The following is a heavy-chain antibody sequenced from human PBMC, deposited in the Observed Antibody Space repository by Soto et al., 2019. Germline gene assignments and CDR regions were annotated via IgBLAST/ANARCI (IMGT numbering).Heavy chain of an antibody. CDR3: ARDEGGYDILTGYYKAHHFDY. Sequence: LEQSGAEVTKPGDSVKVSCKASGYTFTHFYITWVRQAPGQGLEWMGAISPHNFNTNFAQKFQGRVTLTTDTSTNTAYMELRSLTSDDTAVYYCARDEGGYDILTGYYKAHHFDYWGQGVLVTVSS. J-gene: IGHJ4*02. CDR2: ISPHNFNT. V-gene: IGHV1-18*01. CDR1: GYTFTHFY. D-gene: IGHD3-9*01.